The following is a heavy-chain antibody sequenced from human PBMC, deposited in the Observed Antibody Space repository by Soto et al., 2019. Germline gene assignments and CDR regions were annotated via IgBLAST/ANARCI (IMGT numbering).Heavy chain of an antibody. CDR1: RGSASTSSFT. J-gene: IGHJ5*02. Sequence: SPSLSLTYALSRGSASTSSFTWMWFRPCPSRFLEWLGRSYYRSKWYNDYAESVKSRITINPDTSKNQFSLHLNSVTPEDTAVYYCVRLIGNSCFHLWRQATPAPLSS. D-gene: IGHD2-8*01. V-gene: IGHV6-1*01. CDR3: VRLIGNSCFHL. CDR2: SYYRSKWYN.